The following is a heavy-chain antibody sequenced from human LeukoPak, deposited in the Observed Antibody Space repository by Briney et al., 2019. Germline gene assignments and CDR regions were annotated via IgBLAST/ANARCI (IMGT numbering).Heavy chain of an antibody. D-gene: IGHD3-3*01. Sequence: GGSLRLSCAASGFTFSSYAMSWVRQAPGKGLEWVSAISGSGGSTYYADSVKGRFTISRDNSKNTLYLQMNSLRAEDTAVYYCAKVRLYYDFWSGYYDLWGQGTLVTVSS. J-gene: IGHJ5*02. CDR2: ISGSGGST. V-gene: IGHV3-23*01. CDR1: GFTFSSYA. CDR3: AKVRLYYDFWSGYYDL.